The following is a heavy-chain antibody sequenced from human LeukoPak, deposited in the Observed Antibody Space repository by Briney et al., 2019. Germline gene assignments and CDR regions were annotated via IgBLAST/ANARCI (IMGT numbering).Heavy chain of an antibody. V-gene: IGHV7-4-1*02. CDR1: GYTFTGYY. D-gene: IGHD3-10*01. Sequence: ASVKVSCKASGYTFTGYYMHWMRQAPGQGLEWMGWIDTNTGNPTYAQGFTGRFVFSLDTSVSTAYLQISSLRAEDTAVYYCTRDPPPRGQNDFWGRGTLVTVSS. J-gene: IGHJ4*02. CDR2: IDTNTGNP. CDR3: TRDPPPRGQNDF.